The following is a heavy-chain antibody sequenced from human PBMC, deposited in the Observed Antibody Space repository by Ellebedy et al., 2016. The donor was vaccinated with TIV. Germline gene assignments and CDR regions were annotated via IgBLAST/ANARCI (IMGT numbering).Heavy chain of an antibody. CDR1: GFTFSDHY. V-gene: IGHV3-72*01. J-gene: IGHJ5*02. Sequence: GESLKISCAASGFTFSDHYMDWVRQAPGKGLEWIGSIRSEAYGGTTEYAPSVKGRFIISRDDSKNSLHLQMKSLKNEDTAVYYCAREVRREWFDPWGQGTLVTVSS. CDR2: IRSEAYGGTT. D-gene: IGHD1-26*01. CDR3: AREVRREWFDP.